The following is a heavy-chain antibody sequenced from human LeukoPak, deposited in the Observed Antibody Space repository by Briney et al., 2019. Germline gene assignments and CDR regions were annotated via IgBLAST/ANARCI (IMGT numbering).Heavy chain of an antibody. J-gene: IGHJ4*02. Sequence: GESLKISCKGSGYTFTTYWIGWVRQMPRKGLEWMGIIYPTDSDARYSPSFQGQVTISVDKSISTVYLQWNSLKASDSAMYYCGASPSATGTERYYWGQGTLVTVSS. D-gene: IGHD6-13*01. CDR2: IYPTDSDA. CDR3: GASPSATGTERYY. CDR1: GYTFTTYW. V-gene: IGHV5-51*01.